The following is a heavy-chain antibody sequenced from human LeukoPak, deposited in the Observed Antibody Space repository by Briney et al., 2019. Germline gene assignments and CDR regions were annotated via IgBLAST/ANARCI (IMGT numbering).Heavy chain of an antibody. J-gene: IGHJ4*02. Sequence: PGGSLRLSCAASGFTFSSYGMHWVRQAPGKGLEWVAFIRYDGSNKYYADSVKGRFTISRDNSKNTLYLQMNSLRAEDTAVYYCARAPTGYSSGWYPAATGIWGRGTLVTVSS. CDR2: IRYDGSNK. CDR3: ARAPTGYSSGWYPAATGI. D-gene: IGHD6-19*01. V-gene: IGHV3-30*02. CDR1: GFTFSSYG.